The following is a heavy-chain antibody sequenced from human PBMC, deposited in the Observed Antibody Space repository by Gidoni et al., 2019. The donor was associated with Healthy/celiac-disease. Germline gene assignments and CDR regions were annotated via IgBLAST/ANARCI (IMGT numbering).Heavy chain of an antibody. J-gene: IGHJ2*01. CDR2: IKQDGSEK. Sequence: EVQLVEAGGGLVQPGGSLRLACAASGFTVGSYWMSWVRQAPGKGLEWVANIKQDGSEKYYVDSVKGRFTISRDNAKNSLYLQMNSLRAEDTAVYYCARDHGDYDYWYFDLWGRGTLVTVSS. CDR3: ARDHGDYDYWYFDL. CDR1: GFTVGSYW. V-gene: IGHV3-7*03. D-gene: IGHD4-17*01.